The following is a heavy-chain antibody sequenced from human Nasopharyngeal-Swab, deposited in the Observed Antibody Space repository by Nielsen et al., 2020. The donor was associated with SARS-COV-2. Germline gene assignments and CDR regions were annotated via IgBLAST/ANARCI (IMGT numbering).Heavy chain of an antibody. D-gene: IGHD3-10*01. Sequence: GGSLRLSCAASGFTFSSYWMSWVRQAPGKGLEWVSAIKWNGGSTVYADSVKGRFTISRDNAKNSLFLQMNSLRVEDTAFYYCARDRGVAPSNYVDYWGQGTLVTVSS. V-gene: IGHV3-20*04. CDR2: IKWNGGST. CDR1: GFTFSSYW. CDR3: ARDRGVAPSNYVDY. J-gene: IGHJ4*02.